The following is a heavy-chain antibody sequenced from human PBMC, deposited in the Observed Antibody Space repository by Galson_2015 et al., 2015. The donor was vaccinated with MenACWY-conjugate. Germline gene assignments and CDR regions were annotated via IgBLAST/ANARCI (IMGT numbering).Heavy chain of an antibody. CDR1: GFTFSDHY. D-gene: IGHD2-15*01. Sequence: SLRLSCAASGFTFSDHYMDWVRQAPGKGLEWVARSRNKAQSYTTEYAASVRGRFAISRDSSKNSLYLQMNSLKIEDTAVYYCARGFCAGGTCYGGDSWGQGTLVTVSS. CDR2: SRNKAQSYTT. V-gene: IGHV3-72*01. CDR3: ARGFCAGGTCYGGDS. J-gene: IGHJ4*02.